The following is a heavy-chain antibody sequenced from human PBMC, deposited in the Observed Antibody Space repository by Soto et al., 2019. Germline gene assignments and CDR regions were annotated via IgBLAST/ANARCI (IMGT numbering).Heavy chain of an antibody. Sequence: PSETLSLTCTVSGGSISSSSYYWGWIRQPPGKGLEWIGSIYYSGSTYYNPSLKSRVTISVDTSKNQFSLKLSSVTAADTAVYYCARLQTYYEFWSGYKTALSWFDPSSQGTLVTVSS. J-gene: IGHJ5*02. V-gene: IGHV4-39*01. CDR3: ARLQTYYEFWSGYKTALSWFDP. D-gene: IGHD3-3*01. CDR1: GGSISSSSYY. CDR2: IYYSGST.